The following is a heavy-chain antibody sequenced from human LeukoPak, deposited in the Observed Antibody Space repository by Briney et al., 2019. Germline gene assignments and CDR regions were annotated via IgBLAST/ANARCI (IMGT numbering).Heavy chain of an antibody. D-gene: IGHD2-2*01. J-gene: IGHJ5*02. Sequence: ASVKVSCKASGYTFTSYAMHWVRQAPGQRLEGMGWINACNGNTKYSQKFQGRVTITRDTSASTAYMELSSLRSEDTAVYYCARSIVVVPVEFDPWGQGTLVTVSS. CDR3: ARSIVVVPVEFDP. CDR1: GYTFTSYA. CDR2: INACNGNT. V-gene: IGHV1-3*01.